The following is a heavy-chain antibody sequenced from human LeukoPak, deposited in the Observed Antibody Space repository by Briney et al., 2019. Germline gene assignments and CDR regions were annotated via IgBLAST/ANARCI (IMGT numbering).Heavy chain of an antibody. CDR2: INHSGST. V-gene: IGHV4-34*01. J-gene: IGHJ4*02. Sequence: SETLSLTCAVYGGSFSGYYWSWIRQPLGKGLEWIGEINHSGSTNYNPSLKSRVTISVDTSKNQFSLKLSSVTAADTAVYYCARDPTGYCSSASCYTAYWGQGTPVTVSS. D-gene: IGHD2-2*02. CDR3: ARDPTGYCSSASCYTAY. CDR1: GGSFSGYY.